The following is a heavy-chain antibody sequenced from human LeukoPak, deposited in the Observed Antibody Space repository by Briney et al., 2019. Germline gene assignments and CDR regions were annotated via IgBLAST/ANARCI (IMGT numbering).Heavy chain of an antibody. Sequence: PSETLSLTCTVSGGSISSSYWSWIRQPPGKGLECIGYVYYSGNTKYNPSLKSRVTISVDTSKNQFSLKLSSVTAADTAVYYCARDERYYDILTGYEYNWFDPWGQGTLVTVSS. CDR2: VYYSGNT. J-gene: IGHJ5*02. CDR1: GGSISSSY. CDR3: ARDERYYDILTGYEYNWFDP. D-gene: IGHD3-9*01. V-gene: IGHV4-59*12.